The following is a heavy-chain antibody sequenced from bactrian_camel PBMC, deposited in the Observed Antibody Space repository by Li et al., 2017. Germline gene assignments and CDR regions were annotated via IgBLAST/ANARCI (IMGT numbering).Heavy chain of an antibody. CDR1: GSYPYSYC. V-gene: IGHV3S40*01. J-gene: IGHJ4*01. Sequence: DVQLVEFGGGSVQSGGSLRLSCAASGSYPYSYCMGWFRQAPGKEREGVAAIYVGGKSTYYSNSVKGRFTISPDKARNAVSLQMNSLKPEDTAMYYCAAALYGLDGGSRYGYWGQGTQVTVS. CDR3: AAALYGLDGGSRYGY. D-gene: IGHD6*01. CDR2: IYVGGKST.